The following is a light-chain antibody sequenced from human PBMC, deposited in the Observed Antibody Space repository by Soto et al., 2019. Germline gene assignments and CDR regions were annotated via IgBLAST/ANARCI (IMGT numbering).Light chain of an antibody. CDR1: QSVTSSY. CDR3: QQYGTSPFN. Sequence: EIVLTQSPGTLSLSPGERATLSCRASQSVTSSYLAWYQQRPGQAPRLLIYGASSRATGIPDRFSGSGSGADFTFTISRLEPEDSAVYYCQQYGTSPFNFGQGTKLEI. V-gene: IGKV3-20*01. CDR2: GAS. J-gene: IGKJ2*01.